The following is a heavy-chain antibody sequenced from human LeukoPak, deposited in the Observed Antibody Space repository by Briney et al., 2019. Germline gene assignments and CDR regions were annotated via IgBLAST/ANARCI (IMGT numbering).Heavy chain of an antibody. J-gene: IGHJ3*01. Sequence: GGSLRLSCAASGFIFRNYGIHWVRQAPGKGLEWVAFIRDNGSTKYYVDSVKGRFNISRDNSKNTLYLQMNSLRVEDTAIYYCAKVGSNSWGIFDVWGQGTMVTVSS. CDR1: GFIFRNYG. V-gene: IGHV3-30*02. CDR2: IRDNGSTK. D-gene: IGHD6-13*01. CDR3: AKVGSNSWGIFDV.